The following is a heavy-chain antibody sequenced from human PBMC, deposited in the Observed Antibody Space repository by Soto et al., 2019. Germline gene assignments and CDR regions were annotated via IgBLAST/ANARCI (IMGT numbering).Heavy chain of an antibody. CDR2: IYYSGNT. D-gene: IGHD3-22*01. CDR1: GGSISSSSSY. V-gene: IGHV4-39*01. J-gene: IGHJ4*02. CDR3: ARGYYYDSSGYYSGGPDYFDY. Sequence: SETLSLTCTVSGGSISSSSSYWGWIRQPPGKGLEWVGSIYYSGNTYYNPSLGSRVTISVDTSKNQFSLKLSSVTAADTAVYYCARGYYYDSSGYYSGGPDYFDYWGQGTLVTVSS.